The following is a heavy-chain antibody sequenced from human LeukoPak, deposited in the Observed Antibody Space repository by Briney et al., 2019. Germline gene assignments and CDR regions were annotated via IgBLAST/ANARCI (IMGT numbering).Heavy chain of an antibody. CDR3: ARNSRSYSSPHYYYYMDV. D-gene: IGHD6-13*01. Sequence: SVKVSCKASGGTFSSYAISWVRQAPGQGLEWMGGIIPIFGTANYAQKFQGRVTITADKSTSTAYMELSSLRSEDTAVYYCARNSRSYSSPHYYYYMDVWGKGTTVTVSS. J-gene: IGHJ6*03. CDR2: IIPIFGTA. V-gene: IGHV1-69*06. CDR1: GGTFSSYA.